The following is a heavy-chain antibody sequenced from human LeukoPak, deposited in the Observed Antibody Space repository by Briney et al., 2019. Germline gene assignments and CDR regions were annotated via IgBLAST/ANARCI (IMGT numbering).Heavy chain of an antibody. D-gene: IGHD3-22*01. Sequence: PGGSLRLSCAASGFTFSSYGMHWVRQAPGKGLEWVAFIRYDGSNKYYADSVKGRSTISRDNSKNTLYLQMNSLRAEDTAVYYCAKEDDSSGYYYETLGYWGQGTLVTVSS. V-gene: IGHV3-30*02. J-gene: IGHJ4*02. CDR1: GFTFSSYG. CDR2: IRYDGSNK. CDR3: AKEDDSSGYYYETLGY.